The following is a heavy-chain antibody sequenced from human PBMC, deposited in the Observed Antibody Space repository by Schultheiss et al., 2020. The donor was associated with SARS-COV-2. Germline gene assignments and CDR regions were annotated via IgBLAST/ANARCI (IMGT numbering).Heavy chain of an antibody. D-gene: IGHD2-2*01. Sequence: GGSLRLSCAASGFTVSSNYMSWVRQAPGKGLEWVSVIYSGGSTYYADSVKGRFTISRDNSKNTLYLQMNSLRAEDTAVYYCARGGSTSCYGCYYFDYWGQGTLVTVSS. J-gene: IGHJ4*02. CDR3: ARGGSTSCYGCYYFDY. CDR2: IYSGGST. CDR1: GFTVSSNY. V-gene: IGHV3-53*01.